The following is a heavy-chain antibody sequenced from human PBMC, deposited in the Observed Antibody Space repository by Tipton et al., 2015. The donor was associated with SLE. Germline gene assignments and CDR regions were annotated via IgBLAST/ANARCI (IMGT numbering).Heavy chain of an antibody. CDR3: ARGAPPSGTYSRIDWFDP. CDR1: GYTFTSYD. J-gene: IGHJ5*02. D-gene: IGHD1-26*01. V-gene: IGHV1-8*01. Sequence: QVQLVQSGAEVKKPGASVKVSCKASGYTFTSYDINWVRQATGQGLEWMGWMNPNSGNRGYAQKFQGRVTMTRNTSISTAYMELSSLRSEDTAVYYCARGAPPSGTYSRIDWFDPWGQGTLVTVSS. CDR2: MNPNSGNR.